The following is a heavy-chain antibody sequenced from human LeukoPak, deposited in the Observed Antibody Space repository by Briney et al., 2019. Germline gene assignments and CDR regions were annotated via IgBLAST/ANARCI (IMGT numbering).Heavy chain of an antibody. CDR3: ARQPKRLGYCSGGSCYFDY. J-gene: IGHJ4*02. Sequence: PSETLSLTCTVSGGSISSYYWSWIWQPPGKGLEWIGYIYYSGSTNYNPSLKSRVTISVDTSKNQFSLKLSSVTAADTAVYYCARQPKRLGYCSGGSCYFDYWGQGTLVTVSS. D-gene: IGHD2-15*01. V-gene: IGHV4-59*08. CDR2: IYYSGST. CDR1: GGSISSYY.